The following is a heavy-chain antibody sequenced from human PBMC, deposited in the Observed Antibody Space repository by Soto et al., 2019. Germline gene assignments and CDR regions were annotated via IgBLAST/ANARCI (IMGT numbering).Heavy chain of an antibody. CDR3: ARDAVPLRGIIRLFRHYYDGSDV. CDR1: GYTFSDYY. D-gene: IGHD3-10*01. V-gene: IGHV1-46*01. CDR2: IDPTGDTT. J-gene: IGHJ6*02. Sequence: ASVKVSCKTSGYTFSDYYMHWVRQAPGQGLQWMGIIDPTGDTTAYAQNFQARLTMTTDTSTSTFYMELSSLRSDDTAGYYCARDAVPLRGIIRLFRHYYDGSDVLAQGTT.